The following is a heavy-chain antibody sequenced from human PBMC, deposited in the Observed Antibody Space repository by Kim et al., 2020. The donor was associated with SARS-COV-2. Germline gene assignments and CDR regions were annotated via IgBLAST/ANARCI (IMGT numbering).Heavy chain of an antibody. CDR3: ARQPTITIFGVVIGGGWFDP. Sequence: SETLSLTCTVSGGSISSSSYYWGWIRQPPGKGLEWIGSIYYSGSTYYNPSLKSRVTISVDTSKNQFSLKLSSVTAADTAVYYCARQPTITIFGVVIGGGWFDPWGQGTLVTVSS. V-gene: IGHV4-39*01. J-gene: IGHJ5*02. D-gene: IGHD3-3*01. CDR2: IYYSGST. CDR1: GGSISSSSYY.